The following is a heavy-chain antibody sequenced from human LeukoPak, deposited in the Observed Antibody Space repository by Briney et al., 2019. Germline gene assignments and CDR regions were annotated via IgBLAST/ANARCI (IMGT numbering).Heavy chain of an antibody. Sequence: VGSLRLSCAASGFTFSNYAMSWVRQAPGKGLEWVAVIWYDGSNKYYADSVKGRFTISRDNSKDTLYLQMNSLRAEDTAVYFCARGATTLDYWGQGTLVTVSS. J-gene: IGHJ4*02. CDR2: IWYDGSNK. CDR1: GFTFSNYA. CDR3: ARGATTLDY. V-gene: IGHV3-33*01. D-gene: IGHD4-17*01.